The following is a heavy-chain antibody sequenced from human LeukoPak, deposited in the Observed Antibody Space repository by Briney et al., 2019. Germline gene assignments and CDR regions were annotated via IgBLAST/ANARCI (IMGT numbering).Heavy chain of an antibody. Sequence: PGASLRLSCAASEFTVSSYYVTWVRQAPGKGLEWVSLIYTGGNTYYADSVKDRFTISRDISRNTLYLQMNSMRADDTAVYYCASCRWNYHYFQSWGQGTLVTVSS. J-gene: IGHJ4*02. CDR2: IYTGGNT. D-gene: IGHD1-7*01. CDR3: ASCRWNYHYFQS. V-gene: IGHV3-66*01. CDR1: EFTVSSYY.